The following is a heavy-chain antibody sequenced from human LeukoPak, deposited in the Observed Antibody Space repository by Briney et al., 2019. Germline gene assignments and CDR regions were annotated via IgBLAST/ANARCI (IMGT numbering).Heavy chain of an antibody. Sequence: GGSLRLSCAASGFTFRSYAMHWVRQAPGKGLEWVAVISYDGSNKYYADSVKGRFTISRDRSKNTLYLQMNSMRAADTAVYYCARDQWAATWPSYYYYYGMDVWGQGTTVTVSS. V-gene: IGHV3-30*04. CDR3: ARDQWAATWPSYYYYYGMDV. CDR1: GFTFRSYA. CDR2: ISYDGSNK. D-gene: IGHD2-15*01. J-gene: IGHJ6*02.